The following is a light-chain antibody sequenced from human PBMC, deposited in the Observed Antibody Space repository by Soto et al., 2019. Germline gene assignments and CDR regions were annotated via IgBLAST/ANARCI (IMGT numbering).Light chain of an antibody. V-gene: IGKV1-39*01. CDR1: QSVNKY. CDR2: AAS. J-gene: IGKJ4*01. Sequence: DIQMTQSPSSLSASVGDSVTISCRASQSVNKYLNWYQQKPGNVPTLLIYAASTLQGGVPSRFNGSGFGTHFTVTISNLQPEDFATYYCQQSFSTPLSFGGGTKVEIK. CDR3: QQSFSTPLS.